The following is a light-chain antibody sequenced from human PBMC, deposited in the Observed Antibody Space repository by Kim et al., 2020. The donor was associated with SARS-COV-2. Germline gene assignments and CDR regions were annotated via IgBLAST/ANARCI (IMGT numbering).Light chain of an antibody. V-gene: IGLV2-14*03. Sequence: GQSSTISCNGTSSDVGCYNYVSWYQQHPGKAPKLMIYDVSNRPSGVSNRFSGSKSGNTASLTISGLQAEDEADYYCSSYTSSSTVVFGGGTQLTVL. CDR3: SSYTSSSTVV. CDR1: SSDVGCYNY. J-gene: IGLJ2*01. CDR2: DVS.